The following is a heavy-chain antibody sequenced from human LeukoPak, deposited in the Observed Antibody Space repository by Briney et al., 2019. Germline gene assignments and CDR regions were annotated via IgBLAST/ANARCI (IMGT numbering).Heavy chain of an antibody. V-gene: IGHV3-21*01. CDR3: ARAYSSGWAGLDY. CDR1: GFTFSSYS. CDR2: ISSSSTYI. J-gene: IGHJ4*02. Sequence: GGSLRLSCAASGFTFSSYSMNWVRQAPGKGLEWVSSISSSSTYIYYADSVKGRFTISRDNAKNSLYLQMNSLRAEDTAAYYCARAYSSGWAGLDYWGQGTLVTVSS. D-gene: IGHD6-19*01.